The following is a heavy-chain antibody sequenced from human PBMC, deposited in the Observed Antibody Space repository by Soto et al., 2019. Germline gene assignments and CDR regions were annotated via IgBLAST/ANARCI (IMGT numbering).Heavy chain of an antibody. Sequence: EVQLVESGGGLVQPGGSLRLSCAASGFTFSSYEMNWVRQAPGKGLEWVSYISSSGSTIYYADSVKGRFTISRDNAKNSLYLQMHSLRAEDTAVYYCARGTVTVDAFDIWGQGTMVTVSS. D-gene: IGHD4-17*01. V-gene: IGHV3-48*03. CDR1: GFTFSSYE. CDR3: ARGTVTVDAFDI. CDR2: ISSSGSTI. J-gene: IGHJ3*02.